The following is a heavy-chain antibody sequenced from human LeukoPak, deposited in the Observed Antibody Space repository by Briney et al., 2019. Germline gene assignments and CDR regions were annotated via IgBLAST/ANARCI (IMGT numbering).Heavy chain of an antibody. D-gene: IGHD3-10*01. V-gene: IGHV4-59*08. J-gene: IGHJ4*02. CDR2: IYYSGST. Sequence: SETLSLTCTVSGGSISSYYWSWIRQPPGKGLEWIGYIYYSGSTNYNPSLKSRVTISVDTSKNQFSLKLSSVTAADTAVYYRARTAMVRGVIAFDYWGQGTLVTVSS. CDR3: ARTAMVRGVIAFDY. CDR1: GGSISSYY.